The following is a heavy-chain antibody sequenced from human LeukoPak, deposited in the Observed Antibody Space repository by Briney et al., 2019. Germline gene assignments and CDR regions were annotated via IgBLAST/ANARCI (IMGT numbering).Heavy chain of an antibody. CDR2: ISAYNGNT. CDR3: ARGGAYCGGDCYSLSYSNWFDP. Sequence: ASVKVSCKASGYTFTSYGISWVRQAPGQGLEWMGWISAYNGNTNYAQKLQGRVTMTTDTSTSTAYMELRSLRSDDTAVYYCARGGAYCGGDCYSLSYSNWFDPWGQGTLVTVSS. D-gene: IGHD2-21*02. J-gene: IGHJ5*02. CDR1: GYTFTSYG. V-gene: IGHV1-18*01.